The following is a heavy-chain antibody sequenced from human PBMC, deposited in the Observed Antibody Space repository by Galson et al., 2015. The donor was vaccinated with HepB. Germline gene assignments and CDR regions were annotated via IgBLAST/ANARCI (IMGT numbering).Heavy chain of an antibody. Sequence: SVKVSCKASGYTFTSYGISWVRQAPGQGPEWMGWISAYNGNTNYAQKLQGRVTMTTDTSTSTAYMEMRSLRSDDTAVYYCARVRDGSKTVRPPDYWGQGTLVTVSS. J-gene: IGHJ4*02. CDR1: GYTFTSYG. CDR2: ISAYNGNT. V-gene: IGHV1-18*01. D-gene: IGHD4-11*01. CDR3: ARVRDGSKTVRPPDY.